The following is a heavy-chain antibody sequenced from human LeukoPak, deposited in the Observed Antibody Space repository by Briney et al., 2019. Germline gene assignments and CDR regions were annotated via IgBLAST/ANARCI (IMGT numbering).Heavy chain of an antibody. V-gene: IGHV1-46*01. CDR2: INPSGGST. J-gene: IGHJ5*02. Sequence: ASVKVSCKASGYTFTSYYMHWVRQAPGQGLEWMGIINPSGGSTSYAQKFQGRVTMTRDMSTSTVYMELSSLRPEDTAVYYCARSRIVATILEGNWFDPWGQGTLVTVSS. D-gene: IGHD5-12*01. CDR1: GYTFTSYY. CDR3: ARSRIVATILEGNWFDP.